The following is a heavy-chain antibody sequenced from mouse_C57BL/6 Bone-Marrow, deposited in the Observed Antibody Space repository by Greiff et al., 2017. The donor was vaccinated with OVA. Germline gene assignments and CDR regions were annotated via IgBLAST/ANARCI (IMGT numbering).Heavy chain of an antibody. J-gene: IGHJ2*01. Sequence: QVQLQQSGAELARPGASVKMSCKASGYTFTSYTMHWVKQRPGQGLAWIGYINPSSGYTKYNQKFKDTATLTADKSSSTAYMQLSSLTSEDSAVYYWARSGGLRVPPDYWGQGTTLTVSS. CDR1: GYTFTSYT. V-gene: IGHV1-4*01. D-gene: IGHD2-4*01. CDR2: INPSSGYT. CDR3: ARSGGLRVPPDY.